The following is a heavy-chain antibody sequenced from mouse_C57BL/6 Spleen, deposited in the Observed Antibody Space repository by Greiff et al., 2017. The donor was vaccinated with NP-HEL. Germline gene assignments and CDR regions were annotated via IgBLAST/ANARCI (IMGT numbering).Heavy chain of an antibody. CDR3: ARCEFTTVVGGDAMDY. J-gene: IGHJ4*01. Sequence: QVQLQQSGAELARPGASVKLSCKASGYTFTSYGISWVKQRTGQGLEWIGEIYPRSGNTYYNEKFKGKATLTADKSSSTAYMELRSLTSEDSAVYFCARCEFTTVVGGDAMDYWGQGTSVTVSS. D-gene: IGHD1-1*01. CDR2: IYPRSGNT. CDR1: GYTFTSYG. V-gene: IGHV1-81*01.